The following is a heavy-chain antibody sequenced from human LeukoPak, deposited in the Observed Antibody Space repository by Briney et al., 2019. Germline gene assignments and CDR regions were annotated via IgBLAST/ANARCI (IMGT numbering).Heavy chain of an antibody. Sequence: SETLSLTCAVYGGPFSGYYWSWIRQPPGKGLEWIGEINHSGSTNYNPSLKSRVTISVDTSKNQFSLKLSSVTAADTAVHYCARGGRVRRRFDPWGQGTLVTVSS. CDR2: INHSGST. CDR1: GGPFSGYY. J-gene: IGHJ5*02. V-gene: IGHV4-34*01. CDR3: ARGGRVRRRFDP.